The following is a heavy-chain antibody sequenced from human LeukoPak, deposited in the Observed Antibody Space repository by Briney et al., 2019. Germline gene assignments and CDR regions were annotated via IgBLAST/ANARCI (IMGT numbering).Heavy chain of an antibody. D-gene: IGHD7-27*01. CDR2: TYYRSKWYN. CDR1: GDSVSSNSAA. Sequence: SQTLSLTCAISGDSVSSNSAAWTWIRQSPSRGLEWLGRTYYRSKWYNDYAVSVKSRITINTDTSKNQSSLQLNSVTPEDTAIYYCVRDVNWGKLLSWGQGTLVTVPS. V-gene: IGHV6-1*01. J-gene: IGHJ5*02. CDR3: VRDVNWGKLLS.